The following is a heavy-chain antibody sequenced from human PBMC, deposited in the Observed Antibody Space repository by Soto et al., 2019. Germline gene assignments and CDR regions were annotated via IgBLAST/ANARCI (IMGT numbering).Heavy chain of an antibody. Sequence: SGPTLVNPTQTLTLACTFSGFSLRSRGGGVGWIRQPPGKALEQRALIYWDDDMRYSPSLKSRLTITKDTSKNQVVLTMTNMDPVDTAAYSCAHLAGHQCNYDGGSLDFCGQGALVTVSS. V-gene: IGHV2-5*02. CDR1: GFSLRSRGGG. CDR3: AHLAGHQCNYDGGSLDF. CDR2: IYWDDDM. J-gene: IGHJ4*02. D-gene: IGHD6-19*01.